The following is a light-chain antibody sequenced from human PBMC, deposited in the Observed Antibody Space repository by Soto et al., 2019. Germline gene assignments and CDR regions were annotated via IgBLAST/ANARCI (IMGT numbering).Light chain of an antibody. J-gene: IGKJ1*01. Sequence: EIVMTQSPATLSVSPGERATLSCRASQSVSSNLAWYQQKPGQAPRLLIYGASTRATGIPARFSGSGSGTEFTLTISSLQSEDLAVYYCQQYNSWPPRFGQGTKVEIK. CDR1: QSVSSN. V-gene: IGKV3-15*01. CDR3: QQYNSWPPR. CDR2: GAS.